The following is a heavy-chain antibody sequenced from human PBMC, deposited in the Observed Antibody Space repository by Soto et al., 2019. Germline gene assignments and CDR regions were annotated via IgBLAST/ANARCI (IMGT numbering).Heavy chain of an antibody. CDR2: ILYDGSNK. CDR1: GFTFSSYA. CDR3: ARVGGYSSGWYDLDY. Sequence: QVQLVESGGGVVQPGRSLRLSCAASGFTFSSYAMHWVRQAPGKGLEWVAVILYDGSNKYYADSVKGRFTISRDNSKNTLYLQMNSLRAEDTAVYYCARVGGYSSGWYDLDYWGQGTLVTVSS. V-gene: IGHV3-30-3*01. D-gene: IGHD6-19*01. J-gene: IGHJ4*02.